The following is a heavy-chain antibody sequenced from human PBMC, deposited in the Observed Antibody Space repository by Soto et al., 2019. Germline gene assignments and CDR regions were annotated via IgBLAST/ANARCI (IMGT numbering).Heavy chain of an antibody. CDR2: ITGSGDIT. J-gene: IGHJ5*02. CDR3: GKVADSGYYTVDR. D-gene: IGHD3-22*01. CDR1: GFTFSSHA. Sequence: GGSLRLSCAVSGFTFSSHAMSWVRQAPGKGLECVSSITGSGDITSYADSVKGRFTISRDNAKSSLYLQMDSLRVEDTAVYYCGKVADSGYYTVDRWGQGTLVTVSS. V-gene: IGHV3-23*01.